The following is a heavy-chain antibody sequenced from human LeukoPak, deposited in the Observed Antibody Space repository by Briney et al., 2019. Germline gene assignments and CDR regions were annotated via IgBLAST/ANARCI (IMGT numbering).Heavy chain of an antibody. CDR2: MNPNSGNA. CDR3: ARGGAGTTYCDY. D-gene: IGHD1-7*01. CDR1: GYTFTSYD. J-gene: IGHJ4*02. V-gene: IGHV1-8*01. Sequence: ASVKVSCKASGYTFTSYDINWVLQATGQGLEWMGWMNPNSGNAGYAQKFQGRVTMTRNTSISTAYMELSSLRSEDTAVYYCARGGAGTTYCDYWGQGTLVTVSS.